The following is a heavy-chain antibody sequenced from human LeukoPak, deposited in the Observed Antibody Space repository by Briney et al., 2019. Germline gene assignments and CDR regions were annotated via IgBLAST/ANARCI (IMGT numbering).Heavy chain of an antibody. CDR2: IYYSGST. D-gene: IGHD3-10*01. CDR1: GGSISSSSYY. V-gene: IGHV4-39*01. CDR3: ARPGSTDY. Sequence: PSETLSLTCTVSGGSISSSSYYWGWIRQPPGKGLEWIGSIYYSGSTYYNPSLKSRVTISVDTSKNQFSLKLSSMTAADTAVYYCARPGSTDYWGQGTLVTVSS. J-gene: IGHJ4*02.